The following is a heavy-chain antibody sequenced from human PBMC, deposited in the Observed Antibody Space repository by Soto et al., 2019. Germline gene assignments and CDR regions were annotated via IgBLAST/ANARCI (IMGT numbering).Heavy chain of an antibody. J-gene: IGHJ6*02. Sequence: GASVKVSCKAPGGTFSSYAISWVRQAPGQGLEWMGGIIPIFGTANYAQKFQGRVTITADKSTSTAYMELSSLRSEDTAVYYCARAKKTGSGRYWALYYYYYYGMDVWGQGTTVTVSS. CDR2: IIPIFGTA. CDR3: ARAKKTGSGRYWALYYYYYYGMDV. CDR1: GGTFSSYA. D-gene: IGHD3-10*01. V-gene: IGHV1-69*06.